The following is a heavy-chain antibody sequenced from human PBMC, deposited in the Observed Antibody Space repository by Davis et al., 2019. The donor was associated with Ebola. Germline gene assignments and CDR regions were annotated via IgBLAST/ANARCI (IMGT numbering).Heavy chain of an antibody. V-gene: IGHV3-30*03. CDR3: VRDFFEFSSSSFSDS. Sequence: GESLKISCAASGFTFSRYGMHWVRQAPGKGPEWLTYISFDGSETFYADSVKGRFTISRDNSKNTLYLQMGRLRSDDTAMYYCVRDFFEFSSSSFSDSWGQGTLVTVSA. CDR1: GFTFSRYG. J-gene: IGHJ4*02. CDR2: ISFDGSET. D-gene: IGHD6-6*01.